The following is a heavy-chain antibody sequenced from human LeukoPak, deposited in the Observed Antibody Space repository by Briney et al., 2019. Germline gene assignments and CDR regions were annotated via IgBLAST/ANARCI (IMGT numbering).Heavy chain of an antibody. J-gene: IGHJ5*02. CDR2: IIPIFGTA. Sequence: ASVKVSCKASGGTFSSYAISWVRQAPGQGLEWMGGIIPIFGTANYAQKFQGRVTITADVSTSTAYMELSSLRSEATAVYYCARETLGWFDPWGQGTLVTVSS. CDR3: ARETLGWFDP. D-gene: IGHD6-13*01. CDR1: GGTFSSYA. V-gene: IGHV1-69*13.